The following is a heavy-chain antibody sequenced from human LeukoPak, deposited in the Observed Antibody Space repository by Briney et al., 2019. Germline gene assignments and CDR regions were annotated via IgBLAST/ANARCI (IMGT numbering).Heavy chain of an antibody. Sequence: GASVKVSCKASGYTFTSYGVGWVRQAPGQGLEWMGWISAYNGNTNYAQKLQGRVTMTTDTSTSTAYMELRSLRSDDTAVYYCAGLMTTVTDPFDYWGQGTLVTVSS. CDR3: AGLMTTVTDPFDY. CDR1: GYTFTSYG. D-gene: IGHD4-11*01. J-gene: IGHJ4*02. CDR2: ISAYNGNT. V-gene: IGHV1-18*01.